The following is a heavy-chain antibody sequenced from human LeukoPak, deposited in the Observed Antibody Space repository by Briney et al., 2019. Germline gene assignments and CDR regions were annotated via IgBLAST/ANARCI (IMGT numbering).Heavy chain of an antibody. CDR3: ARDWGSIKVIADY. CDR1: GYTFTSYG. Sequence: GASVNVSCKATGYTFTSYGISWVRQDPGQGLEWMGWISSNSDNTTYAQKLQGRVTMTTDTSTSTAYMELRSLRSDDTALYFCARDWGSIKVIADYWGQGTLVTVSS. CDR2: ISSNSDNT. J-gene: IGHJ4*02. V-gene: IGHV1-18*01. D-gene: IGHD7-27*01.